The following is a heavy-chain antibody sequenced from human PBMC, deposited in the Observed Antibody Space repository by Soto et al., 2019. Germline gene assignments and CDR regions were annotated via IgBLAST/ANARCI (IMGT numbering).Heavy chain of an antibody. V-gene: IGHV1-8*01. J-gene: IGHJ5*02. Sequence: ASVKVSCKASGYTFTSYDINWVRQATGQGLEWMGWMNPNSGNTGYAQKFQGRVTMTRNTSISTAYMELSSLRSEDTAVYYCARGWDFYGGVWFDPWGQGTLVTVSS. CDR3: ARGWDFYGGVWFDP. D-gene: IGHD1-26*01. CDR2: MNPNSGNT. CDR1: GYTFTSYD.